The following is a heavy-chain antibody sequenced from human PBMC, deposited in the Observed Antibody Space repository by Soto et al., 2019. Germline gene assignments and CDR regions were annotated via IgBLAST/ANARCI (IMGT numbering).Heavy chain of an antibody. CDR1: GFPFRRDG. D-gene: IGHD4-17*01. J-gene: IGHJ4*02. V-gene: IGHV3-23*01. CDR2: ITDNGRNT. Sequence: PGGSLRLSCVASGFPFRRDGMIWVRQAPGKGLEWVSLITDNGRNTYYADSVKGRFTISRDNTKNTLFLQMNSLRAEDTAVYYCAKERPTTTAFDYWGQGALVTVSS. CDR3: AKERPTTTAFDY.